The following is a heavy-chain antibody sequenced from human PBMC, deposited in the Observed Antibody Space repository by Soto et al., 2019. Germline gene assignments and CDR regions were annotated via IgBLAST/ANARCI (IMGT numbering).Heavy chain of an antibody. Sequence: HVQLVESGGGLVKPGGSLRLSCAASGFIFSDFYMSWIRQAPGKGLEWVSYISKDSSFSIYADSVKGRFTISRDNAQNSVYLHMNSLRAEDTAIYYCAREGPMLRGVVSEDYWGHGTLVTVSP. CDR1: GFIFSDFY. V-gene: IGHV3-11*05. CDR3: AREGPMLRGVVSEDY. D-gene: IGHD3-10*01. CDR2: ISKDSSFS. J-gene: IGHJ4*01.